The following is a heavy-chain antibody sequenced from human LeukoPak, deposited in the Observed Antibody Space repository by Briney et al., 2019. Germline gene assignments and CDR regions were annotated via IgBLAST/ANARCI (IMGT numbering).Heavy chain of an antibody. J-gene: IGHJ5*02. CDR1: GFTFSSYS. Sequence: GGSLRLSCAASGFTFSSYSMNWVRQAPGKGLEWVSSISSSSNYISYADSVKGRFTISRDDAKNSLYLQMNSLRAEDTAVYYCARDESITIFGVVIHWFDPWGQGTLVTVSS. D-gene: IGHD3-3*01. CDR2: ISSSSNYI. V-gene: IGHV3-21*01. CDR3: ARDESITIFGVVIHWFDP.